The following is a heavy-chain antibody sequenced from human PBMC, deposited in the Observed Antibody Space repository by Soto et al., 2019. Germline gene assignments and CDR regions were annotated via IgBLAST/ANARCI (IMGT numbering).Heavy chain of an antibody. CDR1: GYTFSSYG. CDR2: INPSSGET. J-gene: IGHJ5*02. CDR3: ARDWYPRFDP. Sequence: QIRLVQSGGEVRTPGASVKVSCKASGYTFSSYGITWVRQAPGQGLEWLGWINPSSGETNYAQKFQGRVTVTTDTSTTTGYMELRNLTCDATAVYYCARDWYPRFDPWGQGTLVTVSS. D-gene: IGHD6-13*01. V-gene: IGHV1-18*01.